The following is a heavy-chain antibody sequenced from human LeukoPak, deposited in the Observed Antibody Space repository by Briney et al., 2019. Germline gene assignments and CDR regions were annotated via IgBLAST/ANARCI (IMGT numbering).Heavy chain of an antibody. CDR1: GYTFTSYG. CDR3: ARGPPYYYDSSGYYHSCSWDY. Sequence: ASVKVSCKASGYTFTSYGISWVRQAPGQGLEWMGWISAYNGNTNYAQKLQGRVTMTTDTSTSTAYMELRSLRSDDTAVYYCARGPPYYYDSSGYYHSCSWDYWGQGTLVTVSS. V-gene: IGHV1-18*01. J-gene: IGHJ4*02. D-gene: IGHD3-22*01. CDR2: ISAYNGNT.